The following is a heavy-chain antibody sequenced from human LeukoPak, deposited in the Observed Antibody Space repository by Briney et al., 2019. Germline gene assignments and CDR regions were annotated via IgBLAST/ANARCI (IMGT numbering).Heavy chain of an antibody. Sequence: ASVKVSCKASGGTFSSYAISWVRQAPGQGLEWMGWINPNSGGTNYAQKFQGRVTMTRDTSISTAYMELSRLRSDDTAVYYCARGAVGATTSAYYFDYWGQGTLVTVSS. D-gene: IGHD1-26*01. V-gene: IGHV1-2*02. CDR2: INPNSGGT. CDR1: GGTFSSYA. CDR3: ARGAVGATTSAYYFDY. J-gene: IGHJ4*02.